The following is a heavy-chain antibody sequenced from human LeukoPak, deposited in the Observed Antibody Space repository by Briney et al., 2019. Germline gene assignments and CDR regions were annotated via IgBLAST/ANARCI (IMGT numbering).Heavy chain of an antibody. D-gene: IGHD6-19*01. J-gene: IGHJ3*02. CDR1: GGSFSGYY. Sequence: SETLSLTCAVYGGSFSGYYWSWIRQPPGKGLEWIGEINHSGSTNYNPSLKSRVTISVDTSKNQFSLKLSSVTAADTAVYYCARPGIAVAGTRQDAFDIWGQGTMVTVSS. CDR2: INHSGST. CDR3: ARPGIAVAGTRQDAFDI. V-gene: IGHV4-34*01.